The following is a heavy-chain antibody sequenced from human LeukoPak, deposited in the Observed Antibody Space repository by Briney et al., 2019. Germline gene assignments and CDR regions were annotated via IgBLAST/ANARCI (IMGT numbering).Heavy chain of an antibody. D-gene: IGHD3-10*01. V-gene: IGHV3-7*01. CDR1: GFTFSSYW. J-gene: IGHJ4*02. CDR3: AREYPMGLFDY. Sequence: GGSLRLSCAASGFTFSSYWMSWVRQAPGKGLEWVANVKQDGSEKYYVDSVKGRFTISRDNAKNSLYLQMNSLRAEDTAVYYCAREYPMGLFDYWGQGTLVTVSS. CDR2: VKQDGSEK.